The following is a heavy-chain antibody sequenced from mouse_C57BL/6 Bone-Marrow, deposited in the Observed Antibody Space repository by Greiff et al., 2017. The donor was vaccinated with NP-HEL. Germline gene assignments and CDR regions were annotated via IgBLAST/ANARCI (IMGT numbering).Heavy chain of an antibody. J-gene: IGHJ2*01. Sequence: QVQLKESGAELARPGASVKLSCKASGYTFTSYGISWVKQRTGQGLEWIGEIYPRSGNTYYNEKFKGKATLTADKYSSTAYMELRSLTSEDSAVYFCARGDYSNYFDYWGQGTTLTVSS. D-gene: IGHD2-5*01. CDR3: ARGDYSNYFDY. V-gene: IGHV1-81*01. CDR2: IYPRSGNT. CDR1: GYTFTSYG.